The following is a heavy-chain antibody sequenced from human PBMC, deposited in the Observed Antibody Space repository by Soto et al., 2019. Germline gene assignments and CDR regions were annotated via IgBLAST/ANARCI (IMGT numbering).Heavy chain of an antibody. D-gene: IGHD4-17*01. Sequence: QVQLVQSGAEVKKPGSSVKISCKTSVDSPSNYVINWVRQAPRQGLEWMGRIIPILDKTHYAQNFQGRLTITADAMELNSLTSADTAIYYCATDHATIYGDYLFDHWGQGTQLTVSS. CDR2: IIPILDKT. CDR3: ATDHATIYGDYLFDH. V-gene: IGHV1-69*11. J-gene: IGHJ4*02. CDR1: VDSPSNYV.